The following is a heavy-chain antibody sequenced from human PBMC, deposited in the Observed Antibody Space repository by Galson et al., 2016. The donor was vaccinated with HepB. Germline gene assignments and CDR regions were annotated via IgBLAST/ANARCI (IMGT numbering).Heavy chain of an antibody. CDR1: GVPFNDYA. Sequence: SVKVACKASGVPFNDYAITWVRQAPGQGLEWLGGIIPRFDTENYAQKFRARLGITADKSTSTAYMDLSSLRPEDTAVYYWVGSYYYDSSGQAFDTWGQGTRVTVSS. D-gene: IGHD3-22*01. V-gene: IGHV1-69*06. J-gene: IGHJ3*02. CDR3: VGSYYYDSSGQAFDT. CDR2: IIPRFDTE.